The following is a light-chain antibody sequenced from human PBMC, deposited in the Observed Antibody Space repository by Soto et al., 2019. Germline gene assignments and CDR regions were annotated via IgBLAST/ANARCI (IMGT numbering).Light chain of an antibody. CDR1: SSDVGSYNL. CDR3: CSYAGSNNTFYV. V-gene: IGLV2-23*02. CDR2: EVN. Sequence: QSVLTQPASGSGSPGQSTTISCTGASSDVGSYNLVSWYQQHPGKAPKLVIYEVNKRPSGVSNRFSGSKSGNTASLTISGLQAEDEADYYCCSYAGSNNTFYVFGTGTKVTVL. J-gene: IGLJ1*01.